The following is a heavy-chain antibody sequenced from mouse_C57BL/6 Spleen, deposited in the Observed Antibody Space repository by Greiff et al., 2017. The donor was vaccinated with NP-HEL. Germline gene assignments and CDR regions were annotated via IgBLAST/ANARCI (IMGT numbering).Heavy chain of an antibody. CDR3: ARDYYGSSPACFAY. Sequence: EVQLQQSGPGLVKPSQSLSLTCSVTGYSITSGYYWNWIRQFPGNKLEWMGYISYDGSNNYNPSLKNRISITRDTSKNQFFLKLNSVTTEDTATYYCARDYYGSSPACFAYWGQGTLVTVSA. CDR1: GYSITSGYY. CDR2: ISYDGSN. J-gene: IGHJ3*01. V-gene: IGHV3-6*01. D-gene: IGHD1-1*01.